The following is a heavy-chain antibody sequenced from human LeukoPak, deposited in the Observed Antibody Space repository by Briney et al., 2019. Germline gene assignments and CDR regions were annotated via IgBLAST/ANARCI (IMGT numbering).Heavy chain of an antibody. CDR1: GDSISTDH. D-gene: IGHD2-21*01. V-gene: IGHV4-59*08. J-gene: IGHJ4*02. CDR2: INYSGNS. Sequence: SETLSLTCIVSGDSISTDHWSWIRQSPGKGLEWIGYINYSGNSEYNPSLKSRVTISVDRSKNQVSLKMRSVTAADTAVYYCARLDCISDTCYNYWALGALVTVSS. CDR3: ARLDCISDTCYNY.